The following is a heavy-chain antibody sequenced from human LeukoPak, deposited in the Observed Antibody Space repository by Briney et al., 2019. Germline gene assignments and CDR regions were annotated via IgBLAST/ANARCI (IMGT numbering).Heavy chain of an antibody. CDR1: GFTFSSYW. D-gene: IGHD6-6*01. V-gene: IGHV3-74*01. J-gene: IGHJ4*02. CDR2: INGDGSST. CDR3: ARDGMYSSSTYDY. Sequence: GGSLRLSCAASGFTFSSYWMHWVRQAPGKGLVWVSRINGDGSSTSYADSVKGRFTISRDNAKNTLYLQMNSLRAEDTAVYYCARDGMYSSSTYDYWGQGTLVTVSS.